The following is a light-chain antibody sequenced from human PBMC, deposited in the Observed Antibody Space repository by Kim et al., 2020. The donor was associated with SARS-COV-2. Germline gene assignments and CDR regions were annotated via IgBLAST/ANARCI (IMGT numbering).Light chain of an antibody. CDR2: RNN. J-gene: IGLJ2*01. V-gene: IGLV1-47*01. CDR3: AAWDDSLSGRV. Sequence: GQRVTISCYGSSANIGSNYVYWYQQLPGTAPKLLSYRNNQRPSGVPDRFSGSKSGTSASLAISGLRSEDEADYYCAAWDDSLSGRVFGGGTQLTVL. CDR1: SANIGSNY.